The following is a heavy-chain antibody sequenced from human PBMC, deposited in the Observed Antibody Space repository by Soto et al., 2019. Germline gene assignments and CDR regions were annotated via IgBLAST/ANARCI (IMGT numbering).Heavy chain of an antibody. Sequence: PSETLSLTCTVSGDSISSGDYYWSWIRQPPGKGLEWIGYIYYTGSTYYNPSLKSRITMSVDASKNQLSLKMNSVTAADTAVYYCARDRSFWSGYPFYGMDVWGQGTTVTVSS. CDR2: IYYTGST. CDR3: ARDRSFWSGYPFYGMDV. CDR1: GDSISSGDYY. J-gene: IGHJ6*02. V-gene: IGHV4-30-4*01. D-gene: IGHD3-3*01.